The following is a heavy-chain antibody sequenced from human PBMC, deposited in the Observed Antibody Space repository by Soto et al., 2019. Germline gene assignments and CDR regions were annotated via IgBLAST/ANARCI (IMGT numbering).Heavy chain of an antibody. CDR1: GGSISSGDYY. CDR3: ARDPGGGGSYYDAFDI. D-gene: IGHD1-26*01. Sequence: SETLSLTCTVSGGSISSGDYYWSWIRQLPGKDLEWIAYIYYNGNTYYTPSLKSRATISLDTSRNQFFLNLNSVTAADTAVYYCARDPGGGGSYYDAFDIWGQGTMVTVSS. J-gene: IGHJ3*02. V-gene: IGHV4-31*03. CDR2: IYYNGNT.